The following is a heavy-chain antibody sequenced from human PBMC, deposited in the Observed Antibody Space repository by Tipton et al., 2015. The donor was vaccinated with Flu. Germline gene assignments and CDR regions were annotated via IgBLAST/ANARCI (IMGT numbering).Heavy chain of an antibody. D-gene: IGHD3-10*02. Sequence: TLSLTCTVSGGSISSYYWSWIRQSPGKGLELIGSIYPSGTTYYNPSLKSRVTISVDTSKSQFSLMLRSVTAADTAAYYCARLSYYDVDLKNFYFDYWGQGTLVTVSS. CDR1: GGSISSYY. CDR2: IYPSGTT. CDR3: ARLSYYDVDLKNFYFDY. J-gene: IGHJ4*02. V-gene: IGHV4-59*05.